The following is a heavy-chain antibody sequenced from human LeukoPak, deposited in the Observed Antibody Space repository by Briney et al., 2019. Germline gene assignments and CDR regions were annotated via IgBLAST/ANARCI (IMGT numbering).Heavy chain of an antibody. CDR2: TDTSGRYV. CDR1: GFTFSNYG. Sequence: SGGSLRLSCAASGFTFSNYGMNWVRQAPGKGLEWVSFTDTSGRYVYYGDSVKGRFTISRDNAKNLLFLQMNGLRAEDTALYYCARGRSITLLRGVAMSDGFDIWGQGAMVAVSS. J-gene: IGHJ3*02. V-gene: IGHV3-21*06. CDR3: ARGRSITLLRGVAMSDGFDI. D-gene: IGHD3-10*01.